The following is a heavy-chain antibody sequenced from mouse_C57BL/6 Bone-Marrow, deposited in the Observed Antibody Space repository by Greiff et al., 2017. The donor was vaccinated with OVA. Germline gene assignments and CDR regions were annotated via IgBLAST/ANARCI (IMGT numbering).Heavy chain of an antibody. D-gene: IGHD2-1*01. CDR2: ISSGGSYT. V-gene: IGHV5-6*01. J-gene: IGHJ3*01. CDR1: GFTFSSYG. CDR3: ARRGNYDGFAY. Sequence: DVQLVESGGDLVKPGGSLKLSCAASGFTFSSYGMSWVRQTPDKRLEWVATISSGGSYTYYPDSVKGRFTISRDNAKNTLYLQMSSLKSEDTAMYYCARRGNYDGFAYWGQGTLVTVSA.